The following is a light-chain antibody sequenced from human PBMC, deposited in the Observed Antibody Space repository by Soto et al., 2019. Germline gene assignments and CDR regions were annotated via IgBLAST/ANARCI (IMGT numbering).Light chain of an antibody. CDR1: SSDVGAYNS. V-gene: IGLV2-8*01. Sequence: HSALTQPPSASGSPGQSVTISCTGTSSDVGAYNSVSWYQHYPGKAPKLLIYEVSKRPSGVPDRFSGSKSGNTASLTVSGLQAEDEADYYCSSYAGATNLVFGGGTKLTVL. CDR3: SSYAGATNLV. J-gene: IGLJ2*01. CDR2: EVS.